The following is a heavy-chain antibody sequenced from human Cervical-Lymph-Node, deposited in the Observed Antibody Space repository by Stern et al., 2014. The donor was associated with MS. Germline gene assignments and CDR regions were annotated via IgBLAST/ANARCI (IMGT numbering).Heavy chain of an antibody. Sequence: LSLXCTVSGXXXXXXXWSLIRXPPGKGLEGIGHVYYSGPPYYTPPLTGRVHISLDTAKKQFPLKLTSGTAADTAVYYCARLSTVVDYWGQGTLVTVSS. CDR3: ARLSTVVDY. V-gene: IGHV4-59*08. D-gene: IGHD4-23*01. CDR1: GXXXXXXX. J-gene: IGHJ4*02. CDR2: VYYSGPP.